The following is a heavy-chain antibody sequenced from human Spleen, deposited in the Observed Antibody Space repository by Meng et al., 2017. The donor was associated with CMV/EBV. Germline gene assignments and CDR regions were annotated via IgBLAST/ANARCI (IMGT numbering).Heavy chain of an antibody. CDR2: IYPGDSDT. V-gene: IGHV5-51*01. J-gene: IGHJ3*01. CDR3: ARRSSTWPDSFDV. CDR1: GYSFTSYW. Sequence: GGSLRLSCKGSGYSFTSYWIGWVRQMPGKGLEWMGIIYPGDSDTRYSPSFQGQVTISADKSISTAYLRWTNLKASDTAMYFCARRSSTWPDSFDVWGQGTMVTVSS. D-gene: IGHD6-13*01.